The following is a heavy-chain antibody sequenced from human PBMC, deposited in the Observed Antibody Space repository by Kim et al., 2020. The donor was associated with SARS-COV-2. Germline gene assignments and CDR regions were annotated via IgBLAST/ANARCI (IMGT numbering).Heavy chain of an antibody. CDR3: AKEVAGRESKYYYGMDV. D-gene: IGHD6-19*01. V-gene: IGHV3-30*18. CDR1: GFTFSSYG. J-gene: IGHJ6*02. CDR2: ISYDGSNK. Sequence: GGSLRLSCAASGFTFSSYGMHWVRQAPGKGLEWVAVISYDGSNKYYADSVKGRFTISRDNSKNTLYLQMNSLRAEDTAVYYCAKEVAGRESKYYYGMDVWGQGTTVTVSS.